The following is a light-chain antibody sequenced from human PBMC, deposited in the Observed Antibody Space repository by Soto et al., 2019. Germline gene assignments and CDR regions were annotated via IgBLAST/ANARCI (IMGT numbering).Light chain of an antibody. CDR2: DAS. V-gene: IGKV1-5*01. CDR1: QSISGW. CDR3: QQYNSYSYT. J-gene: IGKJ2*01. Sequence: DIQMTQSASTLSASVGDRVTITCRASQSISGWLAWYQQKPGKAPKLLIYDASSLESGVPSRFSGSGSGTEFTLTISSLQPDDFATYYCQQYNSYSYTFGQGTKLEIK.